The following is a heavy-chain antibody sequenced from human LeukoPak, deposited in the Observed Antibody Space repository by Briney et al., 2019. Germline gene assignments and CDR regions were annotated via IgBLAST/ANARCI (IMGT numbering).Heavy chain of an antibody. Sequence: SETLSLTCTVSGGSISSYYWSWIRQPPGKGLEGIGYIYYSGSTNYNPSLKSRVTISVDTSKNQFSLKLSSVTAADTAVYYCARHRSYGDYYYYYGMDVWGQGTTVTVSS. CDR3: ARHRSYGDYYYYYGMDV. CDR1: GGSISSYY. CDR2: IYYSGST. D-gene: IGHD4-17*01. V-gene: IGHV4-59*08. J-gene: IGHJ6*02.